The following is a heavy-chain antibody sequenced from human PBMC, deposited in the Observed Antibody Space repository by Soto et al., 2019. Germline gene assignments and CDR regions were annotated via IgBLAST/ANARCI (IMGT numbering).Heavy chain of an antibody. CDR2: IWYDGSNK. D-gene: IGHD3-3*01. V-gene: IGHV3-33*01. CDR3: ARDKGRSYYDFWSGYLDY. CDR1: GFTFSSYG. J-gene: IGHJ4*02. Sequence: GGSLRLSCAASGFTFSSYGMHWVRQAPGKGLEWVAVIWYDGSNKYYADSVKGRFTISRDNSKNTLYLQMNSLRAEDTAVYYCARDKGRSYYDFWSGYLDYWGQGTLVTVSS.